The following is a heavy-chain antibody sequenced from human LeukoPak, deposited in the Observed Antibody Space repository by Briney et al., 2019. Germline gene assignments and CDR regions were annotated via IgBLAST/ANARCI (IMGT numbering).Heavy chain of an antibody. CDR3: ARDVGSGSLFGY. J-gene: IGHJ4*02. CDR1: GFTFSSYS. CDR2: ISSSSSYI. D-gene: IGHD3-10*01. V-gene: IGHV3-21*01. Sequence: TGGSLRLSCAASGFTFSSYSMNWVRQAPGKGLEWVSSISSSSSYIYYADSVKGRFTISRDNAKNSLYLQMNSLRAEDTAVYYCARDVGSGSLFGYWGQGTLVTVSS.